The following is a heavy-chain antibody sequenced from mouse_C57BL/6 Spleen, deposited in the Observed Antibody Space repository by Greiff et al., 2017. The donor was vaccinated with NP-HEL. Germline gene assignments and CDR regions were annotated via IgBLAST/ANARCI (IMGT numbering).Heavy chain of an antibody. D-gene: IGHD1-1*01. CDR1: GFSLTSYA. J-gene: IGHJ3*01. V-gene: IGHV2-9-1*01. Sequence: VQLVESGPGLVAPSQSLSITCTVSGFSLTSYAISWVRQPPGKGLEWLGVIWTGGGTNYNSALNSRLSISKDNSKSPVFLKMNSRQTDDTARYDCARREGRSYTSWFAYWGQGTLVTVSA. CDR3: ARREGRSYTSWFAY. CDR2: IWTGGGT.